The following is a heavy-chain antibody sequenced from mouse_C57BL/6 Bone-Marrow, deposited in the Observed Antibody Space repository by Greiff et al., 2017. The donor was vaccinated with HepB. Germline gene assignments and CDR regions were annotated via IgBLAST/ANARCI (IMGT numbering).Heavy chain of an antibody. CDR1: GYTFTDYN. CDR3: ARYTTVDYAMDY. J-gene: IGHJ4*01. CDR2: INPNNGGT. D-gene: IGHD1-1*01. Sequence: EVQLQHSGPELVKPGASVKIPCKASGYTFTDYNMDWVKQSHGKSLEWIGDINPNNGGTIYNQKFKGKATLTVDKSSSTAYMELRSLTSEDTAVYYCARYTTVDYAMDYWGQGTSVTVSS. V-gene: IGHV1-18*01.